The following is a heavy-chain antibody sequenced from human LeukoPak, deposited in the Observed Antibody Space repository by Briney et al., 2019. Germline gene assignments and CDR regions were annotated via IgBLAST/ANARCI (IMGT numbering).Heavy chain of an antibody. J-gene: IGHJ3*02. CDR2: IIPILGIA. D-gene: IGHD3-3*01. Sequence: SVKVSCKASGYTFTSYDIHWVRQAPGQGLEWMGRIIPILGIANYAQKFQGRVTITADKSTSTAYMELSSLRSEDTAVYYCARVESGPQYYDFWSLPRAFDIRGQGTMVTVSS. CDR3: ARVESGPQYYDFWSLPRAFDI. V-gene: IGHV1-69*04. CDR1: GYTFTSYD.